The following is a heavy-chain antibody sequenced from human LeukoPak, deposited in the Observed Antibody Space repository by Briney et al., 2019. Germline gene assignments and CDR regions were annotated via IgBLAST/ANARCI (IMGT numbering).Heavy chain of an antibody. D-gene: IGHD3-22*01. J-gene: IGHJ4*02. CDR3: ARASYYYDSSGYWYFDY. CDR2: IYPGDSDT. CDR1: GYSFTSYW. V-gene: IGHV5-51*01. Sequence: GESLKISCKGSGYSFTSYWIGWVRQMPGKGLEWMGIIYPGDSDTRYSPSFQGQVTISADKSISTAYLQWSSLKASDTAMYYCARASYYYDSSGYWYFDYWGQGILVTVSS.